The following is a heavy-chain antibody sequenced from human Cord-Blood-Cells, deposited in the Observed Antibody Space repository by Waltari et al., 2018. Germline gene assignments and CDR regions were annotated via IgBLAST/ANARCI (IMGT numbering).Heavy chain of an antibody. V-gene: IGHV1-2*06. J-gene: IGHJ5*02. D-gene: IGHD2-15*01. CDR2: INPNSGGT. Sequence: QVQLVQSGAEVKKPGASVKVSCKASGYTFTGYYMHWVRQAPGQGLEWMGRINPNSGGTNYAQKFQGRVTMTRDTSISTAYMELSRRRSDDTAVYYCARDPAKYCSGGSCYGWFDPWGQGTLVTVSS. CDR1: GYTFTGYY. CDR3: ARDPAKYCSGGSCYGWFDP.